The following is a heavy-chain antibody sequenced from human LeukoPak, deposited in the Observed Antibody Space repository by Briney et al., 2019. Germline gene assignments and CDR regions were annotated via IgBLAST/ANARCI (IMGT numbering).Heavy chain of an antibody. CDR3: ARGLGGDSFDY. V-gene: IGHV4-38-2*01. Sequence: PSETLSLTCAVSGYSISSGYYWGWIRQPPGKGLEWIGTIYHSGSTYHNPSLKSRVTISVDTSKNQFSLKLSSVTAADTAVYYCARGLGGDSFDYWGQGTLVTVSS. CDR1: GYSISSGYY. J-gene: IGHJ4*02. D-gene: IGHD4-17*01. CDR2: IYHSGST.